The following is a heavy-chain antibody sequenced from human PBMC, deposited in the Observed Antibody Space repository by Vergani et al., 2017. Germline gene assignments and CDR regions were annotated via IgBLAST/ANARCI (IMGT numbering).Heavy chain of an antibody. CDR1: GYTFSTYG. CDR2: ISAYNGNT. D-gene: IGHD6-13*01. Sequence: QVQLVQSGAEVKKPGASVTVSCKASGYTFSTYGISWVRQAPGQGLEWMGWISAYNGNTNYPEKFQGRLTMTTDTSTRTAYMELRSLRSEDTAVYYCASTRYSSPFDYWGQGTLVTVSS. CDR3: ASTRYSSPFDY. V-gene: IGHV1-18*01. J-gene: IGHJ4*02.